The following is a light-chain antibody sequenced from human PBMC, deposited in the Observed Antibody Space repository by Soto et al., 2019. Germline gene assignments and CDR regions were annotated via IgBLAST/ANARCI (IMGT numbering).Light chain of an antibody. CDR2: GAY. CDR1: QSVSSSY. J-gene: IGKJ4*01. V-gene: IGKV3-20*01. CDR3: KQFSSYPLT. Sequence: EVLFAQSPGTLSLPPGERAPPSFRASQSVSSSYLAWYQQKPGQAHRLLIYGAYSRATGIQDRFSGGGSGTDFILTIRRLEPEDFAVYYCKQFSSYPLTFGGGTKVDIK.